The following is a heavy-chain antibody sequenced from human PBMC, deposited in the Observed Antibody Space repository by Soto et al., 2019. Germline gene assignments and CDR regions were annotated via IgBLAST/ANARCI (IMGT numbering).Heavy chain of an antibody. J-gene: IGHJ4*02. CDR1: GFTFSSYS. CDR3: ARVASSTSWEWVSNGDYAEGDFDY. D-gene: IGHD2-2*01. Sequence: EVQLVESGGGLVQPGGSLRLSCAASGFTFSSYSMNWVRQAPGKGLEWVSYISSSSSTIYYADSVKGRFTISRDNAKNSLYLQMNSLRDEDTAVYYCARVASSTSWEWVSNGDYAEGDFDYWGQGTLVTVSS. CDR2: ISSSSSTI. V-gene: IGHV3-48*02.